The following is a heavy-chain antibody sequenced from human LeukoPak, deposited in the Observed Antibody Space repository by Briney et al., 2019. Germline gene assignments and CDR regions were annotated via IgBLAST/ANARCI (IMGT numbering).Heavy chain of an antibody. D-gene: IGHD2-21*01. CDR3: AKAGIYCGGDCYYYYYYYMDV. J-gene: IGHJ6*03. Sequence: GGSLRLSCAASGFTFSSYGMHWVRQAPGRGLEWVAVIWYDGSNKYYADSVKGRFTISRDNSKNTLYLQMNSLRAKDTAVYYCAKAGIYCGGDCYYYYYYYMDVWGKGTTVTVSS. V-gene: IGHV3-33*06. CDR1: GFTFSSYG. CDR2: IWYDGSNK.